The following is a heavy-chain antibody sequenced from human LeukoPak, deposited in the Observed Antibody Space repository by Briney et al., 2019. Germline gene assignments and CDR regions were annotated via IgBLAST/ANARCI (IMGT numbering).Heavy chain of an antibody. CDR2: ISSSGSTI. D-gene: IGHD3-3*01. CDR3: ARALYYDFWSGPIDY. Sequence: GGSLRLSCAASGFTFSSYEMNWVRQAPGKGLEWVSYISSSGSTIYYADSVKGRFTTSRDNAKNSLYLQMNSLRAEDTAVYYCARALYYDFWSGPIDYWGQGTLVTVSS. J-gene: IGHJ4*02. V-gene: IGHV3-48*03. CDR1: GFTFSSYE.